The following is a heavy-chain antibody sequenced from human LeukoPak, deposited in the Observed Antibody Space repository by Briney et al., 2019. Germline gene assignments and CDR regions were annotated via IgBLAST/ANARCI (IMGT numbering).Heavy chain of an antibody. Sequence: GGSLRLSCAASGFTFDDYAMHWVRQAPGKGLEWVSGISWNSGSIGYVDSVKGRFTISRDNAKNSLYLQMNSLRAEDMALYYCAKTYSSGWADAFDIWGQGTMVTVSS. V-gene: IGHV3-9*03. D-gene: IGHD6-19*01. CDR1: GFTFDDYA. J-gene: IGHJ3*02. CDR2: ISWNSGSI. CDR3: AKTYSSGWADAFDI.